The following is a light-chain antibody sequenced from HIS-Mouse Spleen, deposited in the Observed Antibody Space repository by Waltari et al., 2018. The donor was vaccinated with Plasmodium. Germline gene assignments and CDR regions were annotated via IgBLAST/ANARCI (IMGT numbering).Light chain of an antibody. J-gene: IGKJ3*01. V-gene: IGKV3-15*01. CDR2: GAS. CDR3: QQYNNWSFT. Sequence: EIVMTQSPATLSVSPGERATLSCRACPSVSSNLAWYQQKPGQAPRLLIYGASTRATGIPARFSGSGSGTEFTLTISSLQSEDFAVYYCQQYNNWSFTFGPGTKVDIK. CDR1: PSVSSN.